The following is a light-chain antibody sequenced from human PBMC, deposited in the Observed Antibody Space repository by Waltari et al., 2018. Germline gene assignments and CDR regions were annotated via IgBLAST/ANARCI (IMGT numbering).Light chain of an antibody. V-gene: IGLV3-21*02. Sequence: YVLTQPPSVSVAPGQPANITCGGDNIEATSVNWDKQRPGQAPVQGVDDDSDRPSGIPERFAGSNAGKATLTISRVEAGDEADYYCQVWDSTSDHVVFGGGTKLTVL. CDR2: DDS. CDR1: NIEATS. J-gene: IGLJ2*01. CDR3: QVWDSTSDHVV.